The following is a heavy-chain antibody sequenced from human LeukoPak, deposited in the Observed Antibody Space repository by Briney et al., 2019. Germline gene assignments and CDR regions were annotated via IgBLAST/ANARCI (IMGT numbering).Heavy chain of an antibody. J-gene: IGHJ4*02. D-gene: IGHD3-10*01. CDR2: INPNSGGT. CDR3: ARGLRDSLLWFGELPSSFDY. Sequence: GASVKVSCKASGYTFTVYYMHWVRQPHGPGLGRMGWINPNSGGTNYAQKFQGRVTMTRDTSISTAYMELSRLRSDDTAVYYCARGLRDSLLWFGELPSSFDYWGQGTLVTVSS. V-gene: IGHV1-2*02. CDR1: GYTFTVYY.